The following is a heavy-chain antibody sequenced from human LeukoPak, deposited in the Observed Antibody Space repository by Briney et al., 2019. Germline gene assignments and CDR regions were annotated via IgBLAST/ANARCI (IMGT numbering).Heavy chain of an antibody. J-gene: IGHJ6*03. CDR1: GGSISSYY. Sequence: SETLSLTCTVSGGSISSYYRSWVRQPAGKGLEWIGRLYTIGSTNYNPSLKRRVTRSVDTSKNQFSLKLSSVTAADTAVYYCARTYCSSTSCRNGYYYMDVWGKGTTVTVSS. CDR2: LYTIGST. V-gene: IGHV4-4*07. CDR3: ARTYCSSTSCRNGYYYMDV. D-gene: IGHD2-2*01.